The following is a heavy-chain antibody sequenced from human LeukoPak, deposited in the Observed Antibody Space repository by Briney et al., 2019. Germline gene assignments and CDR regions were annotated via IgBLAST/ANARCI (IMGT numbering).Heavy chain of an antibody. D-gene: IGHD2/OR15-2a*01. CDR3: ARGLIWHFLLDSRRDSFDI. J-gene: IGHJ3*02. V-gene: IGHV4-34*01. CDR1: GGSFGDYQ. Sequence: SETLSLTCAVSGGSFGDYQWTWIRQSPGKGLEWIGDVSHSGTTTYNPSLRSRVTISVDTSKNQFSLKLTSVTAADTAIYYCARGLIWHFLLDSRRDSFDIWGQGTTITVSS. CDR2: VSHSGTT.